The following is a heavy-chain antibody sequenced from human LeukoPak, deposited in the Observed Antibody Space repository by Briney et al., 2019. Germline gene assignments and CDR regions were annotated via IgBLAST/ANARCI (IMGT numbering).Heavy chain of an antibody. Sequence: GGSLRLSCAASGFTFSYYPMHWVRQAPGKGLEWVAVISYNGDTEFYADSVKGRFTISRDNSKNTLYLQMNSLRAEDTAVYYCAKDRKYSSGWPPLLNYGMDVWGQGTTVTVSS. D-gene: IGHD6-19*01. CDR3: AKDRKYSSGWPPLLNYGMDV. V-gene: IGHV3-30-3*01. CDR2: ISYNGDTE. J-gene: IGHJ6*02. CDR1: GFTFSYYP.